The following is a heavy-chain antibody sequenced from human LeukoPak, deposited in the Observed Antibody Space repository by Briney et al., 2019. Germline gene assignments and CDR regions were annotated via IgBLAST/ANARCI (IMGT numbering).Heavy chain of an antibody. D-gene: IGHD6-6*01. Sequence: SETLSLTCTVSGGSISSYYWSWIQQPAGKGLEWIGRIYTSGSTNYNPSLKSRVTMSVDTSKNQFSLKLSSVTAADTAVYYCAREGEYSSSSGAYYFDSWGQGTLVTVSS. V-gene: IGHV4-4*07. CDR3: AREGEYSSSSGAYYFDS. J-gene: IGHJ4*02. CDR2: IYTSGST. CDR1: GGSISSYY.